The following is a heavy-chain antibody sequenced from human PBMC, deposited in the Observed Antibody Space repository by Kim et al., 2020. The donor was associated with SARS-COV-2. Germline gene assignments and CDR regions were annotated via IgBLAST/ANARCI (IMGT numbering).Heavy chain of an antibody. D-gene: IGHD3-3*01. CDR2: IYYSGST. CDR1: GGSISSSSYY. Sequence: SETLSLTCTVSGGSISSSSYYWGWIRQPPGKGLEWIGSIYYSGSTYYNPSLKSRVTISVDTSKNQFSLKLSSVTAADTAVYYCARGIYDFWSGYHHFDYWGQGTLVTVSS. V-gene: IGHV4-39*07. J-gene: IGHJ4*02. CDR3: ARGIYDFWSGYHHFDY.